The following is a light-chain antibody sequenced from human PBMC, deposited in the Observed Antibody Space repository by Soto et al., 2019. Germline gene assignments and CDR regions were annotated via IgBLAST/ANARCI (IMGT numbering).Light chain of an antibody. V-gene: IGLV2-14*01. CDR1: NSDVGSSVY. Sequence: QSALTQPASVSGSPGQSISFSCAGSNSDVGSSVYVSWYRQHPGKAPQLIIYEVNKRPSGVPARFFGSKSDTSASLAITGLRSEDEAHYYCAVWDNSMTAWVFGGGTKVTVL. J-gene: IGLJ3*02. CDR2: EVN. CDR3: AVWDNSMTAWV.